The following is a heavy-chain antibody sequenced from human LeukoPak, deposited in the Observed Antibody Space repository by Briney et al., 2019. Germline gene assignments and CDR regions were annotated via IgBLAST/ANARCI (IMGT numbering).Heavy chain of an antibody. CDR1: GGSISSYY. J-gene: IGHJ4*02. D-gene: IGHD5-24*01. CDR3: AGYKRIPLDY. Sequence: SETLSLTCTVSGGSISSYYWSWIRQPPGKGLEWIGYIYYSGSTNYNPSLKSRVTVSVDTSKNQFSLRLSSVTAADTAVYYCAGYKRIPLDYWGQGTLVTVSS. V-gene: IGHV4-59*01. CDR2: IYYSGST.